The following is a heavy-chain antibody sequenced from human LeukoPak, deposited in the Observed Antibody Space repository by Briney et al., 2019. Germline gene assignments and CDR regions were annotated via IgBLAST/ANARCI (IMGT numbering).Heavy chain of an antibody. CDR3: ATYRQIQVPFEC. D-gene: IGHD5-18*01. J-gene: IGHJ4*02. CDR1: GFTFSDFP. Sequence: GGSLRLSCAASGFTFSDFPMIWVRQAPGKGLEWVSTIFPSSVEIHYADSVKGRFTISRDNSRSTLSLQMDSLRAEDTATYYCATYRQIQVPFECWGQGTLVTVSS. CDR2: IFPSSVEI. V-gene: IGHV3-23*01.